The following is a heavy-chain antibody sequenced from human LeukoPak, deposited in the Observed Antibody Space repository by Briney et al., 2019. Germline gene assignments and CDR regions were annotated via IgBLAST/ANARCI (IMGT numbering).Heavy chain of an antibody. CDR3: ASSVVYGSGSYYTFDY. CDR2: IYHSGST. D-gene: IGHD3-10*01. CDR1: GGSISSGGYY. V-gene: IGHV4-30-2*01. Sequence: SQTLSLTCTVSGGSISSGGYYWSWIRQPPGKGLEWIGYIYHSGSTYYNPSLKSRVTISVDRSKNQFSLKLSSVTAADTAVYYCASSVVYGSGSYYTFDYWGQGTLVTVSS. J-gene: IGHJ4*02.